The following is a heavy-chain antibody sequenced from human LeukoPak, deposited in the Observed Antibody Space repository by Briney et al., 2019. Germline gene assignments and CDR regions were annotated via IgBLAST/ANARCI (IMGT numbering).Heavy chain of an antibody. CDR1: GGSFSSGGYY. D-gene: IGHD3-9*01. Sequence: SETLSLTCTVSGGSFSSGGYYWSWIRQHPGKGLEWIGYIYYSGSTYYNPSLKSQVTISIDTSKNQFSLKLSSVTAADTAVYYCARLEGLTGYYDSPFEYWGQGTLVTVSS. CDR3: ARLEGLTGYYDSPFEY. CDR2: IYYSGST. V-gene: IGHV4-31*01. J-gene: IGHJ4*02.